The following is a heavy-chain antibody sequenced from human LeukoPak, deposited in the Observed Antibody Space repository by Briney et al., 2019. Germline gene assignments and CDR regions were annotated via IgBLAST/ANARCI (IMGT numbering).Heavy chain of an antibody. V-gene: IGHV4-59*11. CDR3: ARVAPVVTGYYYYMDV. CDR2: IYYSGNT. J-gene: IGHJ6*03. CDR1: GGSIRSHY. D-gene: IGHD2-21*02. Sequence: SETLSLTCTVSGGSIRSHYWSWIRQPPGKGLEWIGYIYYSGNTNYDPSLKRRVTISVDTSKNQFSLELSSVTAADTAVYYCARVAPVVTGYYYYMDVWGKGTTVTVSS.